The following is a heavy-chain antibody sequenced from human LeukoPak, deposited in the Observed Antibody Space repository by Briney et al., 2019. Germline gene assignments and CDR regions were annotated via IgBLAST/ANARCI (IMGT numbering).Heavy chain of an antibody. CDR1: GFTFSSYG. Sequence: PGGSLRLSCAASGFTFSSYGMHWVRQAPGKGLEWVAFIRYDGSNKYYADSVKGRFTISRDNSKNTLYLQMNSLRAEDTAVYYCAKEFAAAGTLYFDHWGQGTLVTVSS. V-gene: IGHV3-30*02. CDR3: AKEFAAAGTLYFDH. CDR2: IRYDGSNK. J-gene: IGHJ4*02. D-gene: IGHD6-13*01.